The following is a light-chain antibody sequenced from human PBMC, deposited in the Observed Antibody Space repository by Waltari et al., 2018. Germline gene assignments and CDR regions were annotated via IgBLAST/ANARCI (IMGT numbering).Light chain of an antibody. V-gene: IGKV3-15*01. CDR2: GAS. Sequence: EIVMTPSPATLSVSPGERATLPFRASQSVSSNLAWYQQIPGQAPRLLIYGASTRATGIPARFTGSGSGTEFTLTISSMQSEDIAVYYCQQYNNWPGTFGQGTKVEIK. CDR3: QQYNNWPGT. J-gene: IGKJ1*01. CDR1: QSVSSN.